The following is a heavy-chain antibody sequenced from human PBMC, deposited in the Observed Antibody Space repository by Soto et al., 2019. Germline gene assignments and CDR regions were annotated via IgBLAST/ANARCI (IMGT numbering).Heavy chain of an antibody. CDR2: IDHTGST. CDR1: GGSVGSGTFL. J-gene: IGHJ4*02. Sequence: QLHLQESGPGLVRPSGTLALTCNVSGGSVGSGTFLWGWFRQAPETGLQFLGSIDHTGSTYYNPSLYSRITISRDTSKNQFSLTLRSVTAADTAVYYCARRPAASVWPGTYDNWGQGTLVTVSS. CDR3: ARRPAASVWPGTYDN. V-gene: IGHV4-39*01.